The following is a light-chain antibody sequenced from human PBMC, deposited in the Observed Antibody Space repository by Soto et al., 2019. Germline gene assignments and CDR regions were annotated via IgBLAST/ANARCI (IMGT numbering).Light chain of an antibody. J-gene: IGKJ4*01. V-gene: IGKV3-11*01. CDR3: QRRSNWPPVT. CDR2: DAS. Sequence: EIVLTQSPATLSLSPGERATLSCRASQSVSSYLAWYQQKPGQAPSLLISDASNRATGSPARFSGSGSGTDSNLTISSLEPEDFAIYYCQRRSNWPPVTFGGGTKVEIK. CDR1: QSVSSY.